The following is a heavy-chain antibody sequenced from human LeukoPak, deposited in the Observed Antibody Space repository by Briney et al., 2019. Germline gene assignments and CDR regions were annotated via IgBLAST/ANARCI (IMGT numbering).Heavy chain of an antibody. J-gene: IGHJ4*02. CDR3: ARQRSGCSGGSCYGMHPEQTYYFDY. D-gene: IGHD2-15*01. Sequence: SETLSLTCTVSGGSISSSSYYWGWIRQPPGKGLEWIGSIYYSGSTYYNPSLKSRVTISVDTSKNQFSLKLSSVTAADTAVYYCARQRSGCSGGSCYGMHPEQTYYFDYWGQGTLVTVSS. V-gene: IGHV4-39*01. CDR2: IYYSGST. CDR1: GGSISSSSYY.